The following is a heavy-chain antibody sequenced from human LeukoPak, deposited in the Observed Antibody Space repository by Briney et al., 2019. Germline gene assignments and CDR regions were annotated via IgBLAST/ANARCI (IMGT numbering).Heavy chain of an antibody. D-gene: IGHD2-21*02. CDR3: ARDAIVVVTAIPLPYFDY. J-gene: IGHJ4*02. CDR2: IKQDGSEK. Sequence: GGSLRLSCAASGFTFSSYWMSWVRQAPGKGLEWVANIKQDGSEKYYVGSVKGRFTISRDNAKNSLYLQMNSLRAEDTAVYYCARDAIVVVTAIPLPYFDYWGQGTLVTVSS. CDR1: GFTFSSYW. V-gene: IGHV3-7*01.